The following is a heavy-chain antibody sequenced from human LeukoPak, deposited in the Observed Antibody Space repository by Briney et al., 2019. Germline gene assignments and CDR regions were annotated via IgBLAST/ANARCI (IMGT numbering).Heavy chain of an antibody. CDR2: IYHSGST. CDR1: GGSISSGGYY. Sequence: SETLSLTCTVSGGSISSGGYYWSWIRQPPGKGLEWIGYIYHSGSTYYNPSLKSRVTISVDRSKNQFSLKLSSVTAADTAVYYCARDSSYSSSPSFGYWGQGTLVTVSS. V-gene: IGHV4-30-2*01. CDR3: ARDSSYSSSPSFGY. J-gene: IGHJ4*02. D-gene: IGHD6-6*01.